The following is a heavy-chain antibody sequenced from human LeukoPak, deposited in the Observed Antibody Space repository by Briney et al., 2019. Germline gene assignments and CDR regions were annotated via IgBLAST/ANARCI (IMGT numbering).Heavy chain of an antibody. CDR3: ASVGRDSGSPRRAFDI. V-gene: IGHV3-53*01. D-gene: IGHD1-26*01. CDR2: IYPCGGT. CDR1: GLTVSSNY. J-gene: IGHJ3*02. Sequence: GGSLRLPCAASGLTVSSNYMSWVHQAPGKGLEWVSVIYPCGGTYYAEYVKGRFAISSDNSKNTLYLQMNSLRAEDTAVDYCASVGRDSGSPRRAFDIWGPGTMVTVSS.